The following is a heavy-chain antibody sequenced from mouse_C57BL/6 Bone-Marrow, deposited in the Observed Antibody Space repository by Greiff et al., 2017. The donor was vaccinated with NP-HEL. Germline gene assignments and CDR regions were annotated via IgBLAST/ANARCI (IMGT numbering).Heavy chain of an antibody. Sequence: VKLQESGPELVKPGASVKISCKASGYSFTSYYIHWVKQRPGQGLEWIGWIYPGSGNTKYNEKFKGKATLTADTSSSTAYMQLSSLTSEDSAVYYCARGDDYPLYAMDYWGQGTSVTVSS. V-gene: IGHV1-66*01. CDR3: ARGDDYPLYAMDY. CDR2: IYPGSGNT. CDR1: GYSFTSYY. D-gene: IGHD2-4*01. J-gene: IGHJ4*01.